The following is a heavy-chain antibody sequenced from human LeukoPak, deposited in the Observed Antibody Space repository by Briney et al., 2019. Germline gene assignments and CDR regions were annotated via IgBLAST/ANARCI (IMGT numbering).Heavy chain of an antibody. Sequence: KPSETLSLTCTVSGYSISSGYYWGWIRQPPGKGLEWIGSIYYSGRTYYNPSLKSRVTISVDTSSNRFSLRLSSVTAADTAVYYCARRTATSYYYYYYMDVRGKGTTVTISS. J-gene: IGHJ6*03. D-gene: IGHD1-1*01. CDR2: IYYSGRT. CDR3: ARRTATSYYYYYYMDV. V-gene: IGHV4-38-2*02. CDR1: GYSISSGYY.